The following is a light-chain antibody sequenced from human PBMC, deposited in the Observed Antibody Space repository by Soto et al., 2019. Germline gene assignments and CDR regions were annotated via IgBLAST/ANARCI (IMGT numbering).Light chain of an antibody. CDR3: QQYVSAPLT. CDR2: GAS. J-gene: IGKJ4*01. Sequence: EIVLTQSPGTLSLSPGERATLSCRASQSVTSSYLAWYQQKPGPAPRLLIYGASSRATGIPDRFSGSGSGTDFTLTISRLEPEDVAVYYCQQYVSAPLTFGGGTKGEIK. V-gene: IGKV3-20*01. CDR1: QSVTSSY.